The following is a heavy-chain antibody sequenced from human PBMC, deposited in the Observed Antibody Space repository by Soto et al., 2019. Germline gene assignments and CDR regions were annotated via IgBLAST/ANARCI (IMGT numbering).Heavy chain of an antibody. Sequence: QVQLVQSGAEVKKPGSSMKVSCKASGGTFSSYAISWVRQAPGQGLEWMGGIIPIFGTADYAQKFHGRVTITADESTSTANMELSSLRSEETAVYYCARGITGTVTYYYGLDVWGQGPRSPSP. CDR3: ARGITGTVTYYYGLDV. CDR2: IIPIFGTA. CDR1: GGTFSSYA. V-gene: IGHV1-69*12. D-gene: IGHD1-20*01. J-gene: IGHJ6*02.